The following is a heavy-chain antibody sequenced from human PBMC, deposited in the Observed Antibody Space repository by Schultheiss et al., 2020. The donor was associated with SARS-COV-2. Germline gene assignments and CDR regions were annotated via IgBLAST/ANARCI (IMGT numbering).Heavy chain of an antibody. V-gene: IGHV4-4*07. CDR1: GGSISSSY. Sequence: SETLSLTCTLSGGSISSSYWSWIRQPAGKGLEWIGRIYTSGTTSYNPSLKSRVTMSADTSKNQFSLKLRSVTAADTAVYYCARSSCTSTNCYRQDVWGRGTTVTVSS. J-gene: IGHJ6*02. D-gene: IGHD2-2*01. CDR3: ARSSCTSTNCYRQDV. CDR2: IYTSGTT.